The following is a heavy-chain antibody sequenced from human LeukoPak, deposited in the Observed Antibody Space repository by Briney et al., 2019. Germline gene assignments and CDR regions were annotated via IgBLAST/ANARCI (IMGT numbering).Heavy chain of an antibody. Sequence: ASVKVSCKASGGTFSSYAISWVRQAPGQGLEWMGGIIPIFGTANYAQKFQGRVTITADESTSTAYMELSSLRSEDTAVYYCASSPLDYYGSGSYGRSEWYYGMDVWGKGTTVTVSS. D-gene: IGHD3-10*01. J-gene: IGHJ6*04. CDR1: GGTFSSYA. CDR2: IIPIFGTA. CDR3: ASSPLDYYGSGSYGRSEWYYGMDV. V-gene: IGHV1-69*01.